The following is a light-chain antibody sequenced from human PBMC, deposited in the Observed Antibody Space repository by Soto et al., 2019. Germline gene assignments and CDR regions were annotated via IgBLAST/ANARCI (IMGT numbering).Light chain of an antibody. J-gene: IGKJ1*01. CDR2: DAS. CDR1: QSVSTY. CDR3: QQRGDWPRT. V-gene: IGKV3-11*01. Sequence: EIVLTQSPATLSLSPGERATLSCRASQSVSTYLAWYQQRPGQAPRLLIYDASNRATDIPARFSGSGSGTDFTLTISSLEPEDFAAYYCQQRGDWPRTFGQGTKVEI.